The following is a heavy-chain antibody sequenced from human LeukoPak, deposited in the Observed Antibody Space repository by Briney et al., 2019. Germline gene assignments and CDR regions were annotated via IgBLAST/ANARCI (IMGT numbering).Heavy chain of an antibody. CDR3: ARGRPGNYFDY. CDR1: GITFRSYG. D-gene: IGHD1-26*01. CDR2: ISSDGSST. J-gene: IGHJ4*02. V-gene: IGHV3-74*01. Sequence: PGGSLRLSCAASGITFRSYGMYWVRQAPGKGLVWVSYISSDGSSTNYADSVKGRFTISRDNAKNTLYVQMNSLRADDTAVYYCARGRPGNYFDYWGQGTLVTVSS.